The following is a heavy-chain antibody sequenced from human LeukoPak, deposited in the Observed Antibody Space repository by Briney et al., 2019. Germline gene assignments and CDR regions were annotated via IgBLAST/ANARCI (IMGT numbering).Heavy chain of an antibody. J-gene: IGHJ3*02. CDR1: GGSISSGGYF. CDR3: ARVSNDYGGNGAFDI. D-gene: IGHD4-23*01. CDR2: IYYSGST. Sequence: SQTLSLTCTVSGGSISSGGYFWTWIRQQPGKGLEWIGYIYYSGSTYYNPSLKSRVALSVDTSKNQFSLKLNSVTAADTAVYYCARVSNDYGGNGAFDIWGQGTMVTVSS. V-gene: IGHV4-31*03.